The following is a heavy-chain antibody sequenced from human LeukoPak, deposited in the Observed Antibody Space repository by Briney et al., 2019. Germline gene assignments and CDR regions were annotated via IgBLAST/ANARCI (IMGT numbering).Heavy chain of an antibody. D-gene: IGHD1-26*01. J-gene: IGHJ4*02. CDR2: IHPSDSET. Sequence: GESLKISCRSSGHDFTSYWIAWVRQLPGKGLEWMGIIHPSDSETQYGPSFQGQVTISADNSISTAYLQWSRLKASDTAVYYCARPKVGATTIYFDYWGQGTLVTVSS. CDR1: GHDFTSYW. CDR3: ARPKVGATTIYFDY. V-gene: IGHV5-51*01.